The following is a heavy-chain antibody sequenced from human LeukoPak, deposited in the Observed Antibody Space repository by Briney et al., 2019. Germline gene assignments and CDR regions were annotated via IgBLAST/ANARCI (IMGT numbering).Heavy chain of an antibody. CDR3: ARANIVATITCWFDP. V-gene: IGHV4-4*07. J-gene: IGHJ5*02. CDR1: GGSISSYY. CDR2: IYSSGST. Sequence: SETLSLTCTVSGGSISSYYWSWIRQPAGKGLEWIGRIYSSGSTNYNPSLKSRVTMSVDTSKNQFSLKLSSVTAADTAVYYCARANIVATITCWFDPWGQGTLVTVSS. D-gene: IGHD5-12*01.